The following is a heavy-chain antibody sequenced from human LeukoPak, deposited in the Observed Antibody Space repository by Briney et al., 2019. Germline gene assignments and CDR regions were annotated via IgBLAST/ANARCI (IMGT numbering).Heavy chain of an antibody. CDR3: ARSSVVTAMVHLEY. V-gene: IGHV1-69*06. Sequence: ASVKVSCKASGYTFTSYAMNWVRQAPGQGLEWMGGIIPIFGAANYAQKFQGRVTITADKSTSTSYMELSSLRSEDTAVYYCARSSVVTAMVHLEYWGQGTLVTVSS. CDR2: IIPIFGAA. CDR1: GYTFTSYA. J-gene: IGHJ4*02. D-gene: IGHD2-21*02.